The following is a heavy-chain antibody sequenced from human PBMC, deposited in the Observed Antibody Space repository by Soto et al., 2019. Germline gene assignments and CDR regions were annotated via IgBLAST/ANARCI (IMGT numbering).Heavy chain of an antibody. D-gene: IGHD3-22*01. CDR1: GVTFSSYA. J-gene: IGHJ3*02. CDR2: ISGSGGST. CDR3: AKVDTGAYYDSSGYYIDAFDI. Sequence: GGSLRLYCAASGVTFSSYAMSWVRQAPGKGLEWVSAISGSGGSTYYADSVKGRFTISRDNSKSTLYLQMNSLRAEDTAVYYCAKVDTGAYYDSSGYYIDAFDIWGQGTMFTVAS. V-gene: IGHV3-23*01.